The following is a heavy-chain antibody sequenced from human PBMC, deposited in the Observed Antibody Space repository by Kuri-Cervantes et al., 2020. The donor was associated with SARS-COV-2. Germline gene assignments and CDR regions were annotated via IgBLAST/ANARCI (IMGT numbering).Heavy chain of an antibody. Sequence: GGSLRLSCAASGFTFSTYGMHWVRQAPGKGLEWVELISYDGNEYYADSVRGRFTISRDNSKNTLYLQLNNLRTEDTAVYYCAGFPEWELLPFDIWGQGTMVTVSS. D-gene: IGHD1-26*01. V-gene: IGHV3-30*03. CDR1: GFTFSTYG. CDR3: AGFPEWELLPFDI. J-gene: IGHJ3*02. CDR2: ISYDGNE.